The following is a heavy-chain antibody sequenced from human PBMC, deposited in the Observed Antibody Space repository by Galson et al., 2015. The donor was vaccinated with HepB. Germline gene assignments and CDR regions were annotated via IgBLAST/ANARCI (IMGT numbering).Heavy chain of an antibody. D-gene: IGHD1-26*01. CDR1: GGSISSYY. Sequence: LSLTCTVSGGSISSYYWSWIRQPPGEGLEWIGYIYYSGSTDYNPSLKSRVTISVDTSKNQFSLKLSSVTAADTAVYYCAREHVGATDYWGQGTLVTVSS. J-gene: IGHJ4*02. CDR3: AREHVGATDY. V-gene: IGHV4-59*01. CDR2: IYYSGST.